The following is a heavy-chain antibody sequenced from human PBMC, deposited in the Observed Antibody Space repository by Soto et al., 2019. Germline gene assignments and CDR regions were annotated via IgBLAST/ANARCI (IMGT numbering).Heavy chain of an antibody. J-gene: IGHJ6*02. Sequence: EVQLVESGGGLVQPGGSLRLSCVASGIPVSSNYMTWVRQAPGKGLEWVSVLHSGGDTYYANSVKGRFTISRHDSTTTLFLHMNSLTAEDTAVYYCARDGPYYYASRMDVWGQGTTVTVSS. CDR2: LHSGGDT. CDR3: ARDGPYYYASRMDV. V-gene: IGHV3-53*04. D-gene: IGHD3-10*01. CDR1: GIPVSSNY.